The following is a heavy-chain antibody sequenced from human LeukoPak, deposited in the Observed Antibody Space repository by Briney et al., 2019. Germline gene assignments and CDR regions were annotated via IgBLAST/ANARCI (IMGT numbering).Heavy chain of an antibody. J-gene: IGHJ4*02. CDR3: AALLWSRFDY. Sequence: GGSLRLSCAASGFTFSSYEMNWVRQAPGKGLEWVSYISSSGSTIYYADSVKGRFTISRDNAKNSLYLQMSSLRAEDTAVYYCAALLWSRFDYWGQGTLVTVSS. V-gene: IGHV3-48*03. CDR1: GFTFSSYE. CDR2: ISSSGSTI. D-gene: IGHD2-2*01.